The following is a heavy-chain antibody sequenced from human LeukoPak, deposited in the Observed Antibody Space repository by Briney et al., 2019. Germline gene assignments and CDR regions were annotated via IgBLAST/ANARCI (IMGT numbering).Heavy chain of an antibody. V-gene: IGHV1-69*05. CDR1: GGTFSSYA. Sequence: SVKVSCKASGGTFSSYAISWVRQAPGQGLEWMGRIIPIFGTANYAQKFQGRVTITTDESTSTAYMELSSLRSEDTAVYYCAAGGEGNIAARPEPWGQGTLVTVSS. D-gene: IGHD6-6*01. CDR3: AAGGEGNIAARPEP. CDR2: IIPIFGTA. J-gene: IGHJ5*02.